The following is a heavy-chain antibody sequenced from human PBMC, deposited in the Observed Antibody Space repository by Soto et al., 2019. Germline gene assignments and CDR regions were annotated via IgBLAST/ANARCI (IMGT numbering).Heavy chain of an antibody. Sequence: SETLSLTCAVYGGSFSGYYWSWIRQPPGKGLEWIGEINHSGSTNYNPSLKSRVTISVDTSKNQFSLKLSSVTAADTAVYYCARAIWFGEYGSHLFHWFDPWGQGTLVTVSS. CDR2: INHSGST. J-gene: IGHJ5*02. D-gene: IGHD3-10*01. V-gene: IGHV4-34*01. CDR1: GGSFSGYY. CDR3: ARAIWFGEYGSHLFHWFDP.